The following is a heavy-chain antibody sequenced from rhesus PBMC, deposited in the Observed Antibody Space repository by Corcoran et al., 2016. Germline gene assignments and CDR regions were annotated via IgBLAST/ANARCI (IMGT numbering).Heavy chain of an antibody. CDR3: ARDQYSSWSGPLDY. CDR1: GFTFSSYG. D-gene: IGHD6-13*01. Sequence: EVQLVESGGGLVQPGGSLRLSCAASGFTFSSYGMHWVRQAPGKGLEWVAVISYDGSKKYYADSLKYRFTISRENSKNMLYLQINNLKLEDTAVYYCARDQYSSWSGPLDYWGQGVLVTVSS. J-gene: IGHJ4*01. V-gene: IGHV3-54*02. CDR2: ISYDGSKK.